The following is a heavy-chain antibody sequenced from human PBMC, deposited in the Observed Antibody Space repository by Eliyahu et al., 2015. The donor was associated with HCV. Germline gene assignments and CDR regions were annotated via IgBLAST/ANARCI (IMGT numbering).Heavy chain of an antibody. J-gene: IGHJ5*02. Sequence: QVQLVQSGAEVKKPGSSVKVSCKASGGTFSSYAISWVRQAPGQGLEWMGGIIPIFGTANYAQKFQGRVTITADESTSTAYMELSSLRSEDTAVYYCAINPLPGIAAAGIGVWFDPWGQGTLVTVSS. CDR2: IIPIFGTA. CDR1: GGTFSSYA. V-gene: IGHV1-69*01. D-gene: IGHD6-13*01. CDR3: AINPLPGIAAAGIGVWFDP.